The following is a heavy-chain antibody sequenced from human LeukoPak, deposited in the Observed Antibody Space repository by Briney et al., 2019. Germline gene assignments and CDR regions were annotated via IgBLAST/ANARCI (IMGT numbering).Heavy chain of an antibody. CDR2: VSSDGGIK. J-gene: IGHJ4*02. V-gene: IGHV3-30-3*01. CDR1: GFTFTNYV. CDR3: ARGLQVPDY. Sequence: GGSLRLSCVVSGFTFTNYVVHWVRQAPGKGLEWVTLVSSDGGIKYYADSVKGRFSVSRDISKNTLYLQMNSLRVDDTAVYYCARGLQVPDYWGQGTLVTVSS. D-gene: IGHD2-2*01.